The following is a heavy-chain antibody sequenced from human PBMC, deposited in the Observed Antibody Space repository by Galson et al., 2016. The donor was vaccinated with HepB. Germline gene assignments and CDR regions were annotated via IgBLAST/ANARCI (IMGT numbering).Heavy chain of an antibody. Sequence: SLRLSCAASGFTFSSYGMHWVRQAPGKGLEWVAVIWSDGSEQLYADSVRGRFTISRDNSKNILYLQMNSLRVEDTAAYFCAREGAVAGVFHGGLNCWGQGTLVTVSS. CDR2: IWSDGSEQ. V-gene: IGHV3-33*01. D-gene: IGHD6-19*01. J-gene: IGHJ4*02. CDR1: GFTFSSYG. CDR3: AREGAVAGVFHGGLNC.